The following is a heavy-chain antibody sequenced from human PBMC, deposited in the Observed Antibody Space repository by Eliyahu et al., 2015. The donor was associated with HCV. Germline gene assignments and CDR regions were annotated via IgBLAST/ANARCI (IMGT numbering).Heavy chain of an antibody. V-gene: IGHV4-59*01. Sequence: QVQLQESGPGLVQPSETLSLTXTVSGGSLSXSSWIWLRPPPGRGLEWVGYXHYSGSTNYNPSLNSPKSRVSMSIDTSKNQFSLKLKSVTAADTAVYYCASGGGGIAVAGTGGWFDPWGQGTVVTVSS. CDR3: ASGGGGIAVAGTGGWFDP. D-gene: IGHD6-19*01. CDR1: GGSLSXSS. CDR2: XHYSGST. J-gene: IGHJ5*02.